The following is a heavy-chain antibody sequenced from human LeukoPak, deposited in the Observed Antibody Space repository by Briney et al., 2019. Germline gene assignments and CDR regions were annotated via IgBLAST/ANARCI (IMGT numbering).Heavy chain of an antibody. CDR2: ISGSGGST. CDR3: AKTWGSKGRRDYYFNY. J-gene: IGHJ4*02. D-gene: IGHD7-27*01. V-gene: IGHV3-23*01. Sequence: PGGSLRLSCAASGFTFSSYVMHWVRQAPGKGLEWVSAISGSGGSTYYADSVKGRFTISRDNSKNTLYLQMNSLRAEDTAVYYCAKTWGSKGRRDYYFNYWGQGTLVTVSS. CDR1: GFTFSSYV.